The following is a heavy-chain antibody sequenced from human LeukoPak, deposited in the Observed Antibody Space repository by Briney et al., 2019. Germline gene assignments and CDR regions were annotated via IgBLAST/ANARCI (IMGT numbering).Heavy chain of an antibody. CDR2: INPSGST. Sequence: KPSATLSLTCTVFGGSFSGYYWSWIRQPPDKGLEWIGEINPSGSTNYNPSLKTRVTISTDTSKNHFSLNLNSVTAADTGVYYCVRGSRVYCGGDCYYYWGQGTLVTVSS. D-gene: IGHD2-21*02. J-gene: IGHJ4*02. V-gene: IGHV4-34*01. CDR1: GGSFSGYY. CDR3: VRGSRVYCGGDCYYY.